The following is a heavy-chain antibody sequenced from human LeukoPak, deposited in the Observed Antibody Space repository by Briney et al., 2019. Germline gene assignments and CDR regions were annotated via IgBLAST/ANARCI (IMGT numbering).Heavy chain of an antibody. J-gene: IGHJ5*02. D-gene: IGHD6-13*01. V-gene: IGHV3-23*01. CDR1: GFTFSSYA. CDR2: ISGSGGST. CDR3: AKGGQSYSSSWYGFDP. Sequence: GGSLRLSCAASGFTFSSYAMSWVRQAPGKGLEWVSAISGSGGSTYYADSVKGRFTISRDNSKNTLYLQMSSLRAEDTAVYYCAKGGQSYSSSWYGFDPWGQGTLVTVSS.